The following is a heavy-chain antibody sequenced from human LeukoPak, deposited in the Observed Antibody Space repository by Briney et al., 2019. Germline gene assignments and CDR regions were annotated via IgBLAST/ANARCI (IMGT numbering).Heavy chain of an antibody. D-gene: IGHD4-11*01. CDR2: INHSGST. CDR1: GGSFSAYY. CDR3: ARESAGDYSNYAFDY. J-gene: IGHJ4*02. V-gene: IGHV4-34*01. Sequence: SETLSLTCAVYGGSFSAYYWSWIRQPPGKGLEWIGEINHSGSTNYNPSLKSRVTIPVDTSKNQFSLKLSSVTAADTAVYYCARESAGDYSNYAFDYWGQGTLVTVSS.